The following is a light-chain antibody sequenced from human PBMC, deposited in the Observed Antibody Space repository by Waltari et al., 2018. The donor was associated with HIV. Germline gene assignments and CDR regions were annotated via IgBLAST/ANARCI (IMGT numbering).Light chain of an antibody. CDR2: DVS. CDR1: QGISAA. J-gene: IGKJ5*01. Sequence: AIQLTQSPSSLSASVGHTVIITCRTSQGISAALAWYRQKPGKTPELLIYDVSTLQSGVPSKFSGSGSGTDFTLTINSLQPEDSATYYCQQFNSYPLTFGQGTRLEIK. CDR3: QQFNSYPLT. V-gene: IGKV1-13*02.